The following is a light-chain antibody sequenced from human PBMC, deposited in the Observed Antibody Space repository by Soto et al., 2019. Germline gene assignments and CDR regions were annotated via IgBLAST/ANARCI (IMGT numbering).Light chain of an antibody. V-gene: IGLV6-57*03. CDR2: EDN. CDR1: GGSIASGY. CDR3: QSYHSSYPYV. Sequence: NFMLTQPHSVSESPGKTVTISCTRSGGSIASGYVQWYRQRPGSAPTTVIYEDNQRPSGVPDRCSGSIDSSSNSASLTISGLETEDEAGYYCQSYHSSYPYVFGTGTKVTVL. J-gene: IGLJ1*01.